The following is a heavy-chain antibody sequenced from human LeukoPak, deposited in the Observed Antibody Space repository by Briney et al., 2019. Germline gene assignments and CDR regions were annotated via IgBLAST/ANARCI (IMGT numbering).Heavy chain of an antibody. J-gene: IGHJ4*02. CDR1: GFTFSSYE. Sequence: GGSLRLSCAASGFTFSSYEMNWVRQAPGKGLEWVSYISSSGSTIYYADSVKGRFTISRDNAKNSLYLQMNSLRAEDTAVYYCARALGFGAYDYWGQGTLVTVSS. V-gene: IGHV3-48*03. D-gene: IGHD3-10*01. CDR2: ISSSGSTI. CDR3: ARALGFGAYDY.